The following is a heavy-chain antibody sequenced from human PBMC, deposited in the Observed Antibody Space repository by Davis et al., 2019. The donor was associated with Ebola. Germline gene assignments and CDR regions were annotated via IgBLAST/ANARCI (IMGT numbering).Heavy chain of an antibody. Sequence: SLNLPCAASGFTFSSYAMSWVRPAPGKGLEWVSATSCSCGSPFYPDSVKGRFTISRDNSKNTLYLQMNSLSAEDTAVYSCAKDVVIPAGLGWYGMDVWGQGATVTVSS. CDR2: TSCSCGSP. J-gene: IGHJ6*02. V-gene: IGHV3-23*01. CDR1: GFTFSSYA. CDR3: AKDVVIPAGLGWYGMDV. D-gene: IGHD2-2*01.